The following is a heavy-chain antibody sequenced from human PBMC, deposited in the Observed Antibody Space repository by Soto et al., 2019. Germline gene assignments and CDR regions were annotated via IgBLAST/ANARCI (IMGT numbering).Heavy chain of an antibody. V-gene: IGHV1-3*01. D-gene: IGHD6-19*01. CDR3: ARAGYSSGWYHWYFDF. Sequence: GASVKVSCKASGYTFTNYGIHWVRQAPGQRLERMGWINAGNGNTKYSQKFQGRVIITRDTSASTAYMELSSLRSEDTAVFYCARAGYSSGWYHWYFDFWGRGTLVTVSS. J-gene: IGHJ2*01. CDR1: GYTFTNYG. CDR2: INAGNGNT.